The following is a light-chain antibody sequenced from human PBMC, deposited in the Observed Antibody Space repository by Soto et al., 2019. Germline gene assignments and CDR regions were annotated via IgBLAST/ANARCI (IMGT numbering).Light chain of an antibody. J-gene: IGLJ1*01. CDR2: DDN. CDR1: SSNIGSSA. Sequence: QSVLTQPPSASGTPGQRVTMSCSGTSSNIGSSAVSWYQQLPGTAPKLLIYDDNKRPSGIPDRFSGSKSGTSATLGITGFQTGDEADYYCGSWDSSLSAYVFGTGTKVTVL. CDR3: GSWDSSLSAYV. V-gene: IGLV1-51*01.